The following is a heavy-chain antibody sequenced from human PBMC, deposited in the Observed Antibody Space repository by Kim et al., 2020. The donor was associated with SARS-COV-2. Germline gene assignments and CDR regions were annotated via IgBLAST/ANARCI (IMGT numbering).Heavy chain of an antibody. Sequence: SETLSLTCTVSGGSISSSSYYCGWIRQPPGKVLEWIGSIYYRGSTYYNPSLKSRVTISVDTSKNQFSLQLSSVTAADTAVYYCAREVQLRYFDWSYYYYG. CDR1: GGSISSSSYY. J-gene: IGHJ6*01. CDR2: IYYRGST. D-gene: IGHD3-9*01. V-gene: IGHV4-39*01. CDR3: AREVQLRYFDWSYYYYG.